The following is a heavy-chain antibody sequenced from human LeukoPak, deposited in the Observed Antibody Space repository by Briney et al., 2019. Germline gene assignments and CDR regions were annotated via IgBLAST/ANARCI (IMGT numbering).Heavy chain of an antibody. V-gene: IGHV3-43D*03. J-gene: IGHJ6*03. CDR2: ITWDGSNA. D-gene: IGHD6-19*01. CDR1: GFTFDDYA. Sequence: GALRLSCAASGFTFDDYAMHWVRQAPGKGLDWVSLITWDGSNAYYADSVKGRFTISRDNSKNSLYLQMNSLRAEDTALYYCAKDGNIAVDYYMDVWGKGTTVTVSS. CDR3: AKDGNIAVDYYMDV.